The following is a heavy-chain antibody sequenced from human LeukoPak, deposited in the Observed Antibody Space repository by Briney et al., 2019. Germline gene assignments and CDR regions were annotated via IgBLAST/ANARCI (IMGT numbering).Heavy chain of an antibody. CDR3: ARTGGGVGWFGTIDS. J-gene: IGHJ4*02. D-gene: IGHD1-14*01. V-gene: IGHV4-61*09. Sequence: PSQTLSLTCTVSGGSISSGSYCWTWIRQPAGKGLEWIGHIYTSGATSYNPSLQSRVTISVDTSKHEFSLKLTSLTAADTAVYYCARTGGGVGWFGTIDSWGQGTLVTVSS. CDR2: IYTSGAT. CDR1: GGSISSGSYC.